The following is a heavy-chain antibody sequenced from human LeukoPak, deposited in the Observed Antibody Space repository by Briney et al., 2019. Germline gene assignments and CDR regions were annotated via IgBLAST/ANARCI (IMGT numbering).Heavy chain of an antibody. Sequence: GASVTVSCKASDYTFTSYGISWVRQAPGQGREGMGWISAYNGNTNYAQKLQDRVTMTTDTSTSTAYMELRSLRSDDTAVYYCARSSSVTIPGYYFDYWGQGTLVTVSS. V-gene: IGHV1-18*01. CDR1: DYTFTSYG. CDR3: ARSSSVTIPGYYFDY. J-gene: IGHJ4*02. CDR2: ISAYNGNT. D-gene: IGHD2-21*01.